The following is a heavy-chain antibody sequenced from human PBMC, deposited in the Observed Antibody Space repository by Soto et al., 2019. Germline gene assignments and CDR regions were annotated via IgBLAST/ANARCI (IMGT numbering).Heavy chain of an antibody. Sequence: QVQLQQRGAGLLKPSETLSLTCGVYGGSFSGYYWSWIRHPPGKGLEWIGDINHIGSTNYNPSLKSRVTISVDPSKNQFSLNLSSVTAADTAVYYCAREQLHGDYSDYWGQGTLVTVSS. CDR1: GGSFSGYY. CDR3: AREQLHGDYSDY. J-gene: IGHJ4*02. D-gene: IGHD3-10*01. V-gene: IGHV4-34*01. CDR2: INHIGST.